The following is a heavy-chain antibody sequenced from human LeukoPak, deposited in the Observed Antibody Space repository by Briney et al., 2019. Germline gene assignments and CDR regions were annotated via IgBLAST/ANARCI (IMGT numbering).Heavy chain of an antibody. D-gene: IGHD2-2*01. Sequence: GGSLRLSCAASGFTVSSNYMSWVRQAPGKGLEWVSVIYSGGSTYYADSVKGRFTISRDNSKNTLYLQMNSLRAEDTAVYYCARKYCSSTSCYFTNMDVWGKGATVTVSS. V-gene: IGHV3-53*01. J-gene: IGHJ6*03. CDR1: GFTVSSNY. CDR2: IYSGGST. CDR3: ARKYCSSTSCYFTNMDV.